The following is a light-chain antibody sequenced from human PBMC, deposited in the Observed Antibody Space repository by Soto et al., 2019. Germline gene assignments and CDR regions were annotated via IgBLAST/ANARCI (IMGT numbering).Light chain of an antibody. CDR1: QTISSP. CDR2: ATS. J-gene: IGKJ5*01. V-gene: IGKV1-39*01. CDR3: QHNYGTPA. Sequence: DIQMTQSPSSLSASVGDRVTITCRASQTISSPLSWYQQKPGKVPELLIYATSRLQSGVPSRFSGSRSGTDFTLTISSLQPEDFATYYCQHNYGTPAFGQGTRLDIK.